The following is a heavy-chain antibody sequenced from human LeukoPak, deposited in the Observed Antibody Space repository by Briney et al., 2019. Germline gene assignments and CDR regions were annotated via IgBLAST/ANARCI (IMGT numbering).Heavy chain of an antibody. CDR1: GFPFRDYP. D-gene: IGHD3-3*01. V-gene: IGHV3-30-3*01. CDR2: IADDGTNY. CDR3: AKDPWGYYDFWSGPDY. Sequence: TGGSLRLSCEASGFPFRDYPIHWVRQTPGRGLEWVAVIADDGTNYYDAEFVKGRFIISRDNSKNTLYLQMNSLRAEDTAVYYCAKDPWGYYDFWSGPDYWGQGTLVTVSS. J-gene: IGHJ4*02.